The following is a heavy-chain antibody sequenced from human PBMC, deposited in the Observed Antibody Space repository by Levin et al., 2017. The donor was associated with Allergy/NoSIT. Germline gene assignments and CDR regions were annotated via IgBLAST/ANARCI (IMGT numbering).Heavy chain of an antibody. CDR1: GFTFTSYS. J-gene: IGHJ3*01. CDR2: ISSSSSYI. Sequence: PGGSLRLSCAASGFTFTSYSMNWVRQAPGQGLEWVSSISSSSSYIYYADSVKGRFTISRDTAKNSLYLQMNRLRAEDTAVYYCAREKGGKYCSGGSCFSTVDAFDVWGQGTVVTVSS. CDR3: AREKGGKYCSGGSCFSTVDAFDV. D-gene: IGHD2-15*01. V-gene: IGHV3-21*01.